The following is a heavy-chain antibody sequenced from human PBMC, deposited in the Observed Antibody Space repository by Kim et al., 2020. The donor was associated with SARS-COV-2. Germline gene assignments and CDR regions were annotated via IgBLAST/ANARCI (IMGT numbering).Heavy chain of an antibody. V-gene: IGHV3-48*04. CDR3: ARDRGFAVDH. D-gene: IGHD2-21*01. CDR2: INTSSGII. CDR1: GFTFSGFS. Sequence: GGSLRLSCAASGFTFSGFSMNWVRQAPGKGLEWLSYINTSSGIISYADSMKGRATISRDNSENSMSLQLNSLRPDDTAVYYCARDRGFAVDHWGQGTLVT. J-gene: IGHJ4*02.